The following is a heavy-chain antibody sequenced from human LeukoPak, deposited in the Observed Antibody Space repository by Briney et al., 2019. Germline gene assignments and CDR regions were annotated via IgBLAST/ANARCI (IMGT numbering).Heavy chain of an antibody. CDR2: ISSSSSYI. V-gene: IGHV3-21*01. CDR1: GFTFSSYS. Sequence: PGGSLRLSCAASGFTFSSYSMNWVRQAPGKGLEWVSSISSSSSYIYYADSVKGRFTISRDNSKNTLYLQMNSLRAEDTAVYYCARGGRITIFGVETDLDYWGQGTLVTVSS. D-gene: IGHD3-3*01. J-gene: IGHJ4*02. CDR3: ARGGRITIFGVETDLDY.